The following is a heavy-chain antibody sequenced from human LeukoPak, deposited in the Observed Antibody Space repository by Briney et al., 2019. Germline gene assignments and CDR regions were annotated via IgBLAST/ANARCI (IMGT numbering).Heavy chain of an antibody. V-gene: IGHV1-69*05. D-gene: IGHD3-3*01. CDR2: IIPIFGTA. Sequence: ASVKVSCKASGGTFSSYAISWVRQAPGQGLEWMGRIIPIFGTANYAQKFQGRVTITTDESTSTAYMELSGLRSEDTAVYYRARDRRRTIFGVVTERPYYYYYYMDVWGKGTTVTVSS. CDR3: ARDRRRTIFGVVTERPYYYYYYMDV. J-gene: IGHJ6*03. CDR1: GGTFSSYA.